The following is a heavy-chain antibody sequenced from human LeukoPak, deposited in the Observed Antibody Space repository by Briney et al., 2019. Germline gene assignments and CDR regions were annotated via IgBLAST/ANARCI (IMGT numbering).Heavy chain of an antibody. V-gene: IGHV3-72*01. D-gene: IGHD2-2*01. CDR2: TRNKANGYTT. CDR3: ASALGYCSSTSCDY. J-gene: IGHJ4*02. CDR1: GFSFSDHY. Sequence: GGSLRLSCAASGFSFSDHYMDWVRQAPGKGLEWVGRTRNKANGYTTEYAASVKGRFTISRDDSKNSLYLQMNSLKTEYTAVYYCASALGYCSSTSCDYWGQGTLVTVSS.